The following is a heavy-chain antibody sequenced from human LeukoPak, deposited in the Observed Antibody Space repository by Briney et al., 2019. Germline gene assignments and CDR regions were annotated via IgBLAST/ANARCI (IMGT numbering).Heavy chain of an antibody. V-gene: IGHV4-30-4*08. Sequence: SETLSLTCTVSGGSISSGGYYWSWIRQHPGKGLEWIGYIYYSGSTYYNPSLKRRLTISVDTSKNQFSLKLSSVTAADTAVYYCASTYYDFWSGYKYYYYYMDVWGKGTTVTVSS. CDR2: IYYSGST. CDR3: ASTYYDFWSGYKYYYYYMDV. J-gene: IGHJ6*03. CDR1: GGSISSGGYY. D-gene: IGHD3-3*01.